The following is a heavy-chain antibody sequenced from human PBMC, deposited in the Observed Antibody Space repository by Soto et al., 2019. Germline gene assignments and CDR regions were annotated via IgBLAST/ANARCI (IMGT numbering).Heavy chain of an antibody. CDR3: ARDRASIHP. J-gene: IGHJ5*02. D-gene: IGHD2-2*01. CDR1: GASISSSDYY. V-gene: IGHV4-61*08. Sequence: SETLSLTCTVSGASISSSDYYWSWIRQPPGKGLEWIGYIYYSGSTNYNPSLKSRVTISVDTSKNQFSLKLSSVTAADTAVYYCARDRASIHPWGQGTLVTVSS. CDR2: IYYSGST.